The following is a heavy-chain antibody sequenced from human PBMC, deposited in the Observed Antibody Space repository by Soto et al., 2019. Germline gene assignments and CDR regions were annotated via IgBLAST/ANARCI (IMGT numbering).Heavy chain of an antibody. CDR3: AKDRGGAAAGPTKCYGMDV. D-gene: IGHD6-13*01. Sequence: EVQLLESGGGLVQPGGSLRLSCAGSGFTFSSYAMSWVRQAPGKGLEWVSVISGSGDSTYYADSVRGRFTISRDNSKNTLYLQMNSLRAEDTAVYYCAKDRGGAAAGPTKCYGMDVWGQGTTVTVSS. CDR2: ISGSGDST. J-gene: IGHJ6*02. CDR1: GFTFSSYA. V-gene: IGHV3-23*01.